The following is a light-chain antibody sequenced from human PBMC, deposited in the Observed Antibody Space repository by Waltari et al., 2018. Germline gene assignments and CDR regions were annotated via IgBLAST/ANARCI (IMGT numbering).Light chain of an antibody. CDR3: QAWDRGTWV. CDR2: QDT. Sequence: YQREPGQAPVWVIYQDTKRPSGIPERFSGSSSGNTATLTIRGTQAMDEADYYCQAWDRGTWVFGGGTKLTVL. J-gene: IGLJ3*02. V-gene: IGLV3-1*01.